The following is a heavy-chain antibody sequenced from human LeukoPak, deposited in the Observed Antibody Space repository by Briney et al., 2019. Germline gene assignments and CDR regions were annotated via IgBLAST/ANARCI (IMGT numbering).Heavy chain of an antibody. Sequence: PGGSLRLSCAASGFTFDDYAMHWVRQAPGKGLEWVSGISWNSGSIGYADSVKGRFTISRDNSKNTLYLQMNSLRAEDTAVYYCARVGRGQYYDFWSGYLAVFDYWGQGTLVTVSS. J-gene: IGHJ4*02. D-gene: IGHD3-3*01. CDR2: ISWNSGSI. V-gene: IGHV3-9*01. CDR1: GFTFDDYA. CDR3: ARVGRGQYYDFWSGYLAVFDY.